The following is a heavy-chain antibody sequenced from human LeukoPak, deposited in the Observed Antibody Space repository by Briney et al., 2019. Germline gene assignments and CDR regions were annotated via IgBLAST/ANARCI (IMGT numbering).Heavy chain of an antibody. CDR3: APLKGDIVVDSH. V-gene: IGHV2-5*02. D-gene: IGHD3-22*01. Sequence: SGPTLVKPTQTLTLTCTFSGFSLSTTGVAVGWIRQPPGKALEWLALIYWDDDKRYSPSLKSKLTITKDNSKNQVVLTMTNMDPVDTATYYCAPLKGDIVVDSHWGQGTLVTVSS. J-gene: IGHJ4*02. CDR1: GFSLSTTGVA. CDR2: IYWDDDK.